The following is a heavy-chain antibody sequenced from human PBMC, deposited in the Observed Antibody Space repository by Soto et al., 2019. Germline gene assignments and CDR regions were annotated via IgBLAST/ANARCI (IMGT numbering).Heavy chain of an antibody. V-gene: IGHV4-59*01. CDR1: GGSISSYY. J-gene: IGHJ5*02. Sequence: SETLSLTCTVSGGSISSYYWSWIRQPPGKGLEWIGYIYYSGSTNYNPSLKSRVTISVDTSKNQFSLKLSSVTAADTAVYYCARRRGTNYGNNWFDPWGQGTLVTVSS. D-gene: IGHD4-17*01. CDR3: ARRRGTNYGNNWFDP. CDR2: IYYSGST.